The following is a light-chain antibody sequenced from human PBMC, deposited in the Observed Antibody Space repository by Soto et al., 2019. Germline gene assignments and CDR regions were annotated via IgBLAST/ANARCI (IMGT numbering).Light chain of an antibody. CDR2: GAS. CDR1: QTVSSN. CDR3: QQRSNWPPIT. Sequence: EIVLTQSPGTLSLSPGDRSTLSCSASQTVSSNFLAWYQQRPAQAPRLLIHGASTRATGIPARFSGSGSGTDFTLTIRSLEPEDFAVYYCQQRSNWPPITFGQGTRLEIK. J-gene: IGKJ5*01. V-gene: IGKV3D-20*02.